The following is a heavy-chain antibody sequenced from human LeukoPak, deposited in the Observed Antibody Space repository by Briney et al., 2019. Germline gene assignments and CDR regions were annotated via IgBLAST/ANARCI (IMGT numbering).Heavy chain of an antibody. J-gene: IGHJ4*02. D-gene: IGHD2-8*01. CDR1: GFTFGDYA. Sequence: GGSLRLSCTASGFTFGDYAMSWVRQAPGKGLEWVGFIRSKAYGGTTEYAASVKGRFTISRDDSKSIAYLQMNSLKTEDTAVYYCTRDKWRYFDYWGQGTLVTVSS. CDR2: IRSKAYGGTT. V-gene: IGHV3-49*04. CDR3: TRDKWRYFDY.